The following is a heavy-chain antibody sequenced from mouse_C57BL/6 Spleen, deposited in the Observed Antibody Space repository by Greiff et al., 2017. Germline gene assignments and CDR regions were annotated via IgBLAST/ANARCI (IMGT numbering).Heavy chain of an antibody. V-gene: IGHV1-52*01. D-gene: IGHD1-1*01. CDR2: IDPSDSET. Sequence: QVQLQQPGAELVRPGSSVKLSCKASGYTFTSYWMHWVKQRPIQGLEWIGNIDPSDSETHYNQKFKDKATLTVDKSSSTAYMPLSSLTSEDSAVYYCARKDYYGSSPFDYWGQGTTLTVSS. J-gene: IGHJ2*01. CDR3: ARKDYYGSSPFDY. CDR1: GYTFTSYW.